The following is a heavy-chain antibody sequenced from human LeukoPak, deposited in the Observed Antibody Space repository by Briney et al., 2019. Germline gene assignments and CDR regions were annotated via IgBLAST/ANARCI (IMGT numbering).Heavy chain of an antibody. V-gene: IGHV1-2*02. CDR1: GYIFSDYW. Sequence: AASVKVSCKASGYIFSDYWIHWVRQAPRRGLECLGWIDPASGITNQPQKFQGRITVTRDTSASTVYMDLTGLTTDDTALYYCARVGAPGGLRPYHYYYWGQGTLVTVSS. CDR3: ARVGAPGGLRPYHYYY. CDR2: IDPASGIT. J-gene: IGHJ4*02. D-gene: IGHD3-16*01.